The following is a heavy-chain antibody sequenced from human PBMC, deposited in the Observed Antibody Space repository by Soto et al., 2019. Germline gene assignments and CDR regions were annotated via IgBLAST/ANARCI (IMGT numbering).Heavy chain of an antibody. D-gene: IGHD3-3*01. J-gene: IGHJ6*02. CDR3: AEDAIVGVVIRGIDYYYGMDV. Sequence: QVQLVQTGAEVKKPGSSVKVSCKASGGTFSNYAISWVRQAPGQGLEWMGGSIPIFGTTNYAQKFQGRVTITADESTSTAYMDLGSLRSEDTAVCYCAEDAIVGVVIRGIDYYYGMDVWGQGTTVTVSS. V-gene: IGHV1-69*01. CDR2: SIPIFGTT. CDR1: GGTFSNYA.